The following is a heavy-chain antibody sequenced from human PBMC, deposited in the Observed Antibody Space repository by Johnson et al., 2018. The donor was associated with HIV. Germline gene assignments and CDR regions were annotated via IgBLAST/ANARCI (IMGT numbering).Heavy chain of an antibody. V-gene: IGHV3-66*01. CDR3: ASDWGSWHAFDS. Sequence: EVQLVESGGGLVQPGGSLRLSCAASTFIVSSNYMRWVRQAPGKGLEWVSIFYHGGCTYHADSVKGRFTISRDNSKNTLYLQMNSLRAEDTAVYYCASDWGSWHAFDSWGQGTMVTVSS. D-gene: IGHD7-27*01. CDR2: FYHGGCT. J-gene: IGHJ3*02. CDR1: TFIVSSNY.